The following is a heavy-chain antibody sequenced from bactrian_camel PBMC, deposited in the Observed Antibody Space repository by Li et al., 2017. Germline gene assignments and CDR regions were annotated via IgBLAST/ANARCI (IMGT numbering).Heavy chain of an antibody. Sequence: DVQLVESGGGLVQPGGSLRLSCATSGFTFSSYAMSWVRQAPGKGLEWVSAINSGGGSTYYADSVKGRFTISRDNAKNTLYLQLNSLKTEDTAMYYCTKDVSPAGWGAYFDYWGQGTQVTVS. CDR2: INSGGGST. CDR1: GFTFSSYA. D-gene: IGHD5*01. V-gene: IGHV3S31*01. CDR3: TKDVSPAGWGAYFDY. J-gene: IGHJ4*01.